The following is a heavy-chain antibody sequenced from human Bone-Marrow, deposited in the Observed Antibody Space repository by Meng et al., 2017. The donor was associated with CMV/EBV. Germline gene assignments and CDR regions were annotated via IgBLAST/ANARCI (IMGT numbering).Heavy chain of an antibody. J-gene: IGHJ5*02. CDR1: GYSFASYW. V-gene: IGHV5-51*01. Sequence: GGSLRLSCKGSGYSFASYWIGWVRQLPGKGLEWMAIIYPAESEIRYSPSFQGHVSVSADRSTSTAYLQWSSLKASDTAMYYCARHGGNSGAWGQGTLVTVSS. CDR2: IYPAESEI. D-gene: IGHD4-23*01. CDR3: ARHGGNSGA.